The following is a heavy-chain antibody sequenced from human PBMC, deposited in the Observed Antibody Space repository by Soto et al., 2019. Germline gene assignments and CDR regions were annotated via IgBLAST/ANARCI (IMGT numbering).Heavy chain of an antibody. V-gene: IGHV3-30-3*01. CDR3: ATAPWNLAHTHYFDL. CDR2: ITSDGTKE. Sequence: VGSLRLSCAASGFTFSSFAMHWVRQAPGKGLEWVAVITSDGTKEYYADSVRGRFTISRDNSGNTVYLHMNSLGGDDTAVYYCATAPWNLAHTHYFDLWGQGTLVTVSP. CDR1: GFTFSSFA. J-gene: IGHJ4*02. D-gene: IGHD1-1*01.